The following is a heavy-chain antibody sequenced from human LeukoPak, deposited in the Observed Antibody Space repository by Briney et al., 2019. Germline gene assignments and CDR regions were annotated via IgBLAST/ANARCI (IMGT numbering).Heavy chain of an antibody. D-gene: IGHD1-26*01. V-gene: IGHV3-21*01. CDR2: INSRGNYI. CDR3: GKDPAQLFEWEVNAFDI. CDR1: GFTFSSYA. Sequence: GGSLRLSCAASGFTFSSYAMSWVRQAPGKGLEWVSSINSRGNYIYYSDSLKGQFTISRDNARSSLYLQMSSLRAEDTAVYYCGKDPAQLFEWEVNAFDILGPGKMVHVSS. J-gene: IGHJ3*02.